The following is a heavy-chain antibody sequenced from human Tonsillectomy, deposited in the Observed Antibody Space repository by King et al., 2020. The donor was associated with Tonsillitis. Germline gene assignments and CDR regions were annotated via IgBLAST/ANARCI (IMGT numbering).Heavy chain of an antibody. D-gene: IGHD3-22*01. J-gene: IGHJ4*02. CDR2: IYYSGST. CDR3: ARGTYYYDSTAVD. V-gene: IGHV4-59*01. Sequence: VQLQESGPGLVKPSETLSLTCTVSGDSISSYYYWSWIRQPPGKGLEFIGYIYYSGSTNYNPSLKSRVTISIDTSKNHFSLNLTSVTAADTAVYFCARGTYYYDSTAVDWGQGTLVTVSS. CDR1: GDSISSYYY.